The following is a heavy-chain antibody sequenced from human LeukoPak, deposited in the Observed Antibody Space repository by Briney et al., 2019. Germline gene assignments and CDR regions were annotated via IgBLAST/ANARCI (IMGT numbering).Heavy chain of an antibody. CDR1: AFTFSSYW. CDR3: ARDQCTSTSCYGYNWFDP. V-gene: IGHV3-74*01. D-gene: IGHD2-2*01. Sequence: GGSLRLSCAASAFTFSSYWMHWVRHAPGKGLVWVSRINTDGSSTSYADSVKGRFTISRDNAKNTLYLQMNSLRDEDTAVYYCARDQCTSTSCYGYNWFDPWGQGTLVTASS. CDR2: INTDGSST. J-gene: IGHJ5*02.